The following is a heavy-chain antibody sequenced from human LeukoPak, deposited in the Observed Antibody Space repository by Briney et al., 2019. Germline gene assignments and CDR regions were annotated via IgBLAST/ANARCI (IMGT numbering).Heavy chain of an antibody. V-gene: IGHV3-11*01. CDR2: ISSSGSTI. CDR3: ARDGAVAGTGEDY. Sequence: GGSLRLSCAASGFTVSSNYMSWVRQAPGKGLEWVSYISSSGSTIYYADSVKGRFTISRDNAKNSLYLQMNSLRAEDTAVYYCARDGAVAGTGEDYWGQGTLVTVSS. J-gene: IGHJ4*02. D-gene: IGHD6-19*01. CDR1: GFTVSSNY.